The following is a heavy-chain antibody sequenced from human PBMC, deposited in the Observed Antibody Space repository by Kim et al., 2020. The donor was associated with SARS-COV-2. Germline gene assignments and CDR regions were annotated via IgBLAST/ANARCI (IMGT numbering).Heavy chain of an antibody. J-gene: IGHJ4*02. CDR1: GFTFSSYG. CDR3: AKAAGSSSTILTFDY. Sequence: GGSLRLSCAASGFTFSSYGMHWVRQAPGKGLEWVAVIWYDGNKKYYADSVKGRFTISRDNSKNTLYLQMNSLRAEDTAVYYCAKAAGSSSTILTFDYWGQGPLVTVSS. V-gene: IGHV3-33*06. CDR2: IWYDGNKK. D-gene: IGHD2-2*01.